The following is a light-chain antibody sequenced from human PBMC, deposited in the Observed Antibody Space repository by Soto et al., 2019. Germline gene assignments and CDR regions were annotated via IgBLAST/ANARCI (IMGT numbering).Light chain of an antibody. Sequence: EIVMTQSPATLSVSPGERATLSCRASQSVRSNLAWYQQKPGQAPRLLIYGASTRATGIPARFSGSGSGTEFTLTISSLQSEDFAVYYCQQYNNWPPTFGQGTK. CDR1: QSVRSN. CDR3: QQYNNWPPT. V-gene: IGKV3-15*01. J-gene: IGKJ1*01. CDR2: GAS.